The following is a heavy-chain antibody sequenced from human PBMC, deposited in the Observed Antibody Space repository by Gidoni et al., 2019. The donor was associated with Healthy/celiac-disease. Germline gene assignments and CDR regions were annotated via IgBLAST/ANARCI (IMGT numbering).Heavy chain of an antibody. V-gene: IGHV5-51*01. Sequence: GAEVKKPGESLKISCKGSGYSFTSYWIGWVRQMPGKGLEWMGIIYPGDSDTRYSPSFQGQVTISADKSISTAYLQWSSLKASDTAMYYCAKTLKRWLQFEAFDIWGQGTMVTVSS. D-gene: IGHD5-12*01. CDR3: AKTLKRWLQFEAFDI. CDR1: GYSFTSYW. J-gene: IGHJ3*02. CDR2: IYPGDSDT.